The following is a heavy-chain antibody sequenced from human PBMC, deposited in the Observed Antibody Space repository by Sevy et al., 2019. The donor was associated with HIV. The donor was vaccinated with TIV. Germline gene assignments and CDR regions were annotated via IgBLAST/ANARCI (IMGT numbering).Heavy chain of an antibody. CDR1: GFTFSDYA. V-gene: IGHV3-30-3*01. J-gene: IGHJ4*02. CDR2: ISYDGINK. Sequence: GGYLRLSCAASGFTFSDYAMHWVRHTQGKGLEWVAVISYDGINKNYADSVKGRFTVSRDNSKNTLSLQMNSPRTEDAAVYYCARDRTTRRINYYFDYWGQGTMVTVSS. D-gene: IGHD1-26*01. CDR3: ARDRTTRRINYYFDY.